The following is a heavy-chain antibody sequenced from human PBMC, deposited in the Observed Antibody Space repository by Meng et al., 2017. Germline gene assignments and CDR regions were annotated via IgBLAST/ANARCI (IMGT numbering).Heavy chain of an antibody. J-gene: IGHJ1*01. CDR2: ISGRGGST. CDR3: AKDPPKWEPLYFQP. D-gene: IGHD1-26*01. Sequence: GESLKISCAASGFTFSGYAMSWVRQAPGKGLEWVSGISGRGGSTYYADSVKGRFTISRDNSKNTLYLQMNSLRAEDTAVYYCAKDPPKWEPLYFQPWGQGTLVTVSS. CDR1: GFTFSGYA. V-gene: IGHV3-23*01.